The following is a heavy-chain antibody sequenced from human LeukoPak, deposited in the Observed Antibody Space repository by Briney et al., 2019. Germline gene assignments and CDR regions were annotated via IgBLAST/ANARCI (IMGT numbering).Heavy chain of an antibody. D-gene: IGHD3-3*01. CDR1: GFTFSNYA. Sequence: GSLRLSCAASGFTFSNYAMSWIRQPPGKGLEWIGTIYYSGSAYYNPSLKTQVTISVDTSKNQFSLKLSSVTAADTAVYFCARGSQVDDFWSGYRAPLDYWGQGTLVTVSS. CDR2: IYYSGSA. V-gene: IGHV4-39*01. J-gene: IGHJ4*02. CDR3: ARGSQVDDFWSGYRAPLDY.